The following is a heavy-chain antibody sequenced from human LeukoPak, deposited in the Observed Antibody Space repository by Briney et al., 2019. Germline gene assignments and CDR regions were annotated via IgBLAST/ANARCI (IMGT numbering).Heavy chain of an antibody. CDR1: GFTFNNYY. CDR3: ARDGGYGDYPHFDY. Sequence: GGSLRLSCAASGFTFNNYYMTWIRQAPGKGLEWLSYISSSIITMYYADSVKGRFTISRDNAKKSLYLQMNSLRPDDTAVYYCARDGGYGDYPHFDYWGQGTLVTVSS. D-gene: IGHD4-17*01. J-gene: IGHJ4*01. CDR2: ISSSIITM. V-gene: IGHV3-11*01.